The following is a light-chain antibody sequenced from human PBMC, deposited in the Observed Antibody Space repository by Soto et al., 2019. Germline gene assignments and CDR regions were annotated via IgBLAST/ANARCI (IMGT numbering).Light chain of an antibody. CDR3: QQYNTFTWT. CDR1: QSVSSQ. Sequence: EIVLTQSPATLSLSPGERATLSCRASQSVSSQLAWYQQRPGQAPRLLIYDASNRATGIPARFSGSGSGTDFTLTISSLEPEDFAVYYCQQYNTFTWTFGQGTKVEIK. J-gene: IGKJ1*01. CDR2: DAS. V-gene: IGKV3-11*01.